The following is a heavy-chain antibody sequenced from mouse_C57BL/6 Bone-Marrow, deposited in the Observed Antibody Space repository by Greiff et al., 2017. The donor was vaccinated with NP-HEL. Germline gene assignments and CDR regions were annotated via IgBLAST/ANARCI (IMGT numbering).Heavy chain of an antibody. D-gene: IGHD1-1*01. Sequence: VQLKELGPGMVKPSQSLSLTCTVTGYSITSGYDWHWIRHFPGNKLEWMGYISYSGSTNYNPSLKSRISITHDTSKNHFFLKLNSVTTEDTATYYCARGSYYYGSSPFAYWGQGTLVTVSA. J-gene: IGHJ3*01. V-gene: IGHV3-1*01. CDR1: GYSITSGYD. CDR2: ISYSGST. CDR3: ARGSYYYGSSPFAY.